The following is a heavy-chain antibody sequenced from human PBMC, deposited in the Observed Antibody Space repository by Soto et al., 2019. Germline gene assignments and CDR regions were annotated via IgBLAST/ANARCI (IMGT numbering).Heavy chain of an antibody. CDR1: GYTFTSHA. Sequence: QVQLVQSGAEEKKPAASVKVSCKASGYTFTSHAMHWVRQAPGQRLEWMGWINAGNGNTKYSQKFQGRVTITTDTSASTAYMELSSLRSEDTAVYYCARDGIAAAGTSWFDPWGEGTLVTVSS. CDR2: INAGNGNT. V-gene: IGHV1-3*05. D-gene: IGHD6-13*01. J-gene: IGHJ5*02. CDR3: ARDGIAAAGTSWFDP.